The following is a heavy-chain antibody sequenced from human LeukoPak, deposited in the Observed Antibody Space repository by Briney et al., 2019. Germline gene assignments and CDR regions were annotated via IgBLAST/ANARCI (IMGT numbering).Heavy chain of an antibody. CDR3: ARQSALRFFDY. CDR2: IDHSGST. CDR1: GGSLNGYY. J-gene: IGHJ4*02. Sequence: PSETLSLTCAVYGGSLNGYYWSWIRQPPGKRLEWIGEIDHSGSTQYNPSLKSRVTISLDTSKKQFSLKLTSLTAADTAFYYCARQSALRFFDYWGQGTLVTVSS. V-gene: IGHV4-34*01.